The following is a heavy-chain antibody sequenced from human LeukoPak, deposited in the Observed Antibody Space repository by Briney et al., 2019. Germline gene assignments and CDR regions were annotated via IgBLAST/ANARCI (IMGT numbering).Heavy chain of an antibody. D-gene: IGHD6-13*01. Sequence: SVKVSCKTSGYTFTDYHMHWVRQAPGQGLEWVGRIVPILGTANYAQNFQGRVTITADRSTTTAYMELSSLRSEDTAVYYCARVPQGSSWPYYFDYWGQGTLVTVSS. CDR2: IVPILGTA. J-gene: IGHJ4*02. CDR1: GYTFTDYH. CDR3: ARVPQGSSWPYYFDY. V-gene: IGHV1-69*08.